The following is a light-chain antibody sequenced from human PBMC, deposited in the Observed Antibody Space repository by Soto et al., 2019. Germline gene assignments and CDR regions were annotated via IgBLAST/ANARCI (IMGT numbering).Light chain of an antibody. J-gene: IGKJ4*01. Sequence: EIVMTQSPATLSVSPGERATLSCRASQSVSSNLAWYQQKPGQAPRLLIYGASTRATGIPARFSGSGSETEFTLNISSLQSEDFAVYYCQQYNNWLPLTFDGGTKVEIK. CDR3: QQYNNWLPLT. CDR2: GAS. CDR1: QSVSSN. V-gene: IGKV3-15*01.